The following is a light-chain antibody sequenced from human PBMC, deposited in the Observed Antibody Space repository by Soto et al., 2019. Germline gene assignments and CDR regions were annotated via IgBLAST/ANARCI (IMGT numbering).Light chain of an antibody. V-gene: IGLV2-14*03. CDR1: ISDVGGYNY. Sequence: QSVLPQPASVSGSPGESITIFCTGTISDVGGYNYVSWYQQHPGKAPKLMIYDVSNRPSGVSNRFSGSKSGNTASLTISGLQAEDEADYYCSSYTSSSTYVFGTGTKVTVL. CDR2: DVS. CDR3: SSYTSSSTYV. J-gene: IGLJ1*01.